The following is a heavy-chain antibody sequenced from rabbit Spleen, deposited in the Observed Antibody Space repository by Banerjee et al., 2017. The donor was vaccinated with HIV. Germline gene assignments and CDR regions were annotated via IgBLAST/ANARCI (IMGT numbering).Heavy chain of an antibody. CDR2: IYADSSGST. J-gene: IGHJ4*01. Sequence: QSLEESGGDLVKPEGALTLTCTASGFSFSSSYYMCWVRQAPGKGLECIACIYADSSGSTWYTSWAKGRFTISKTSSTTVTLQVTSLTVADTATYFCARGSATMTMVITGYYLGLWGPGTLVTVS. CDR3: ARGSATMTMVITGYYLGL. D-gene: IGHD2-1*01. V-gene: IGHV1S40*01. CDR1: GFSFSSSYY.